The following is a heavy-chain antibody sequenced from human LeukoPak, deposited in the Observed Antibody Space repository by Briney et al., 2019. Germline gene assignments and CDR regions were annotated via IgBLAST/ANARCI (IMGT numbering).Heavy chain of an antibody. D-gene: IGHD3-22*01. J-gene: IGHJ4*02. CDR1: GGTFSIYA. CDR3: ARDFGAHDSSDYYFYF. Sequence: SVKVPCKASGGTFSIYAISWVRQAPGQGLEWMGRIIPILGIVNYAQKFQGRVTITADTSTNTAYMEVSSLRSEDTVVYYCARDFGAHDSSDYYFYFWGQGTLVTVSS. V-gene: IGHV1-69*04. CDR2: IIPILGIV.